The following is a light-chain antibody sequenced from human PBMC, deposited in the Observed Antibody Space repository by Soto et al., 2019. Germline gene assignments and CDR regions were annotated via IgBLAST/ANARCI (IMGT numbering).Light chain of an antibody. CDR3: QQSYSTPET. Sequence: DIQMTQSPSSLSASVGDRVTITCRASQSISTYLNWYQQKPGEAPQLLIYAASSLQIGVTSRFSGSGSGTDFTLTISSLQPEDFATYYCQQSYSTPETFGQGTKVEIK. V-gene: IGKV1-39*01. CDR1: QSISTY. J-gene: IGKJ1*01. CDR2: AAS.